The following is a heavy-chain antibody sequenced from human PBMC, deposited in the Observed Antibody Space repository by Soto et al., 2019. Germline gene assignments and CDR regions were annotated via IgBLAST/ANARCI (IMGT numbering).Heavy chain of an antibody. D-gene: IGHD5-12*01. CDR1: GFTLNSDK. CDR2: ISSSSSTI. Sequence: GGAPRPSCAASGFTLNSDKIKWVPPAPGEGLEWVSYISSSSSTIYYADSVKGRFTISRDNAKNSLYLQMNSLRDEDTAVYYCASVRGYSGYDPLYYFDYWGQGTLVTVS. J-gene: IGHJ4*02. V-gene: IGHV3-48*02. CDR3: ASVRGYSGYDPLYYFDY.